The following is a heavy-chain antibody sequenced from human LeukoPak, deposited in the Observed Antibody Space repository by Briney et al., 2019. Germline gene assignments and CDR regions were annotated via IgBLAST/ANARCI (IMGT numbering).Heavy chain of an antibody. J-gene: IGHJ3*02. CDR2: INSDGSST. D-gene: IGHD4-17*01. V-gene: IGHV3-74*01. CDR1: GFTFSSYW. Sequence: GGSLRLSCAASGFTFSSYWMHWVRQAPGKGLVWVSRINSDGSSTRYADSVKGRFTISRDNSKNTNYLQMNSLRAEDTAVYYCARETTVTFPDAFDIWGQGTMVTVSS. CDR3: ARETTVTFPDAFDI.